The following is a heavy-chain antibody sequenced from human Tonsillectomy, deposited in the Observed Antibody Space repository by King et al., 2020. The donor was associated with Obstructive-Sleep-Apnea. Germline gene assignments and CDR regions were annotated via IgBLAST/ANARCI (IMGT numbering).Heavy chain of an antibody. D-gene: IGHD1-26*01. CDR2: IDPSDSYT. CDR3: ARRESGRGTYHFDY. Sequence: QLVQSGAEVKKPGESLRISCKGSGYIFTSNWINWVRQMPGKGLEWMGRIDPSDSYTDYSPSFQGHVTISADKSISTVYLQWSSLKAPDSAMYFCARRESGRGTYHFDYWGQGTLVTVSS. V-gene: IGHV5-10-1*01. J-gene: IGHJ4*02. CDR1: GYIFTSNW.